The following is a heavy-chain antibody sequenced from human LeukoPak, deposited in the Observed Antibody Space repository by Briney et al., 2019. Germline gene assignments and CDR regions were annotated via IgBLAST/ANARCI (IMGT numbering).Heavy chain of an antibody. CDR3: AKDIGRFGSYSNWFDP. V-gene: IGHV3-9*01. J-gene: IGHJ5*02. D-gene: IGHD1-26*01. CDR2: LRWDSSSI. CDR1: GLTFDVYA. Sequence: PRRSLRVTFVASGLTFDVYAMHYVRQAKGKGLEWVSALRWDSSSIGYVDSVKGRFTISRDNDNNSLYLQMNSLRAEDTAVYYCAKDIGRFGSYSNWFDPWGQGTLVTVSS.